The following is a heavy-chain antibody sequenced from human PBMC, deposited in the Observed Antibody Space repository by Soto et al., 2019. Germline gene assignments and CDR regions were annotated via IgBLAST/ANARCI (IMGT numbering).Heavy chain of an antibody. CDR1: GGSISSYY. V-gene: IGHV4-59*01. D-gene: IGHD2-2*01. Sequence: SETLSLTCTVSGGSISSYYWSWIRQPPGKGLEWIGYIYYSGSTNYNPSLKSRVTISVDTSKNQFSLKLSSVTAADTAVYYCARKYCSSTSCYDVYFDHWGQGTLVTVSS. J-gene: IGHJ4*02. CDR3: ARKYCSSTSCYDVYFDH. CDR2: IYYSGST.